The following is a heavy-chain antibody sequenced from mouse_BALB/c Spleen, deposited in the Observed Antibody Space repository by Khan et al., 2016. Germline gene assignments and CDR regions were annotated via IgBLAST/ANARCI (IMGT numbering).Heavy chain of an antibody. D-gene: IGHD2-13*01. Sequence: EVQLQESGPDLVKPSQSLSLTCTVTGYSITSGYSWHWIRQFPGNKLEWMGYIHYSGSTNYNPSLKSRISITRDTSQNQFFLQLNSVTTEDTATSYCAGCDYAEIFAYWGQGTLVTVSA. J-gene: IGHJ3*01. CDR1: GYSITSGYS. V-gene: IGHV3-1*02. CDR2: IHYSGST. CDR3: AGCDYAEIFAY.